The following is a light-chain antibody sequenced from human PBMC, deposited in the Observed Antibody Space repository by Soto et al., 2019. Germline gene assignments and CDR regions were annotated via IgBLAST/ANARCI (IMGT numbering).Light chain of an antibody. CDR1: QSGSSS. V-gene: IGKV3-15*01. Sequence: EIVMTQSPATLSVSPGERATLSCRASQSGSSSLAWYQHKPGQAPRLLIYDASTRATGIPARFSGSGSGTEFTLTISILQSEDLAVYYCQQYKNWLTWTFGQGTKVEI. CDR2: DAS. CDR3: QQYKNWLTWT. J-gene: IGKJ1*01.